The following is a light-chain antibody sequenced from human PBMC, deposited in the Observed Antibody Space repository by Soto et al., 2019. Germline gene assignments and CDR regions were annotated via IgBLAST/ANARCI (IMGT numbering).Light chain of an antibody. CDR3: QKCNIAPFT. Sequence: DIPMTQSPSSLSASVGDRVTITCRASQDISNDLAWYQQKPGKVPKVLIHAASTLQSGVPSRFSGSGSGTDFTLTISGLQPDDVATYYCQKCNIAPFTFGPGTKVDIK. J-gene: IGKJ3*01. CDR1: QDISND. CDR2: AAS. V-gene: IGKV1-27*01.